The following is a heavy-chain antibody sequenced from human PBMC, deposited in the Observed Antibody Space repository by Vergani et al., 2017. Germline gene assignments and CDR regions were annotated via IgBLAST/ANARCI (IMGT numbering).Heavy chain of an antibody. Sequence: QVQLVESGGGVVQPGRSLRLSCAASGFTFSSYGMDWVRHGPGKGLEWVAVISYDGSNKYYADSVKGRFTISRDNSKNTLYLQMNSLRVEDTAVYYCGRGSDNDNWGQGTLVTVSS. V-gene: IGHV3-30*03. CDR2: ISYDGSNK. CDR1: GFTFSSYG. D-gene: IGHD1-1*01. J-gene: IGHJ4*02. CDR3: GRGSDNDN.